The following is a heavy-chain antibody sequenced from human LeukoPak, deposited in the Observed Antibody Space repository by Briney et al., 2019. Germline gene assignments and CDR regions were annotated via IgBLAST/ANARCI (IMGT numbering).Heavy chain of an antibody. CDR1: GGSISSSSYY. CDR3: ARHKHGWDRWLRYDYYYMDV. J-gene: IGHJ6*03. CDR2: IYYSGST. Sequence: SETLSLTCTVSGGSISSSSYYWGWIRQPPGKGLEWIGSIYYSGSTYYNPSLKSRVTISVDTSKNQFSLKLSSVTAADTAVYYCARHKHGWDRWLRYDYYYMDVWGKGTTVTASS. D-gene: IGHD5-12*01. V-gene: IGHV4-39*01.